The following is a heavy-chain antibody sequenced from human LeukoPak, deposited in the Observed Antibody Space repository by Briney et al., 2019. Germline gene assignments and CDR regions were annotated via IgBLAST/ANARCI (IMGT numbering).Heavy chain of an antibody. CDR2: MYSGEST. CDR1: GFSVSTKY. D-gene: IGHD3-10*01. CDR3: ARVGDHYHWYFDL. V-gene: IGHV3-53*01. Sequence: GGSLTLSCAAAGFSVSTKYMSWVRQAPGKGLEWVSIMYSGESTYYAASVKGRFIVSRDNSKNRLYLQMNSLRVDDTAVYSRARVGDHYHWYFDLWGRGTLVTVSS. J-gene: IGHJ2*01.